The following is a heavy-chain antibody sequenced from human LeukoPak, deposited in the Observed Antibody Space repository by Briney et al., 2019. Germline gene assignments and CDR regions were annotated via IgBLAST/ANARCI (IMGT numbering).Heavy chain of an antibody. V-gene: IGHV4-59*12. D-gene: IGHD2-8*01. J-gene: IGHJ5*02. CDR3: ARVMSRDWFDP. CDR2: IYYSGST. Sequence: SETLSLTCTVSGGSINTYYWSWIRQPPGKGLEWIGYIYYSGSTNYNPSLKSRVTISVDTSKKQFSLKLSSVTAADTAVYYCARVMSRDWFDPWGQGTLVTVSS. CDR1: GGSINTYY.